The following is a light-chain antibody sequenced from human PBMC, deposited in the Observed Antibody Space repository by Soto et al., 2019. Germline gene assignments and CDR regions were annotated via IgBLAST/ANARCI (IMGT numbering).Light chain of an antibody. V-gene: IGKV3-20*01. CDR3: QQYMSSVT. CDR1: QSVDTTF. CDR2: GAS. J-gene: IGKJ1*01. Sequence: EIVLTQSPGSLSLSPGQRATLSCRASQSVDTTFFAWYQKKPGQAPRLLIYGASKSAAGIPDRFSGSGSGTDFTLIISRLEPEDFAVYYCQQYMSSVTFGQGTEVEIK.